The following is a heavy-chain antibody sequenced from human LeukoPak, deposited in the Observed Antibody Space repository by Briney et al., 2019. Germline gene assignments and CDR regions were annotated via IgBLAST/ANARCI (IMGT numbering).Heavy chain of an antibody. CDR2: ISSSITTI. CDR1: GFTFSTYD. CDR3: AAQLSGGYS. V-gene: IGHV3-48*01. Sequence: GGSLRLSCAVSGFTFSTYDMNWVRQAPGKGLEWVSYISSSITTIYYADSVKGRFTISRDNAKNSVYLQMNSLRAGDTAVYYCAAQLSGGYSWGQGTLVTVSS. J-gene: IGHJ4*02. D-gene: IGHD1-26*01.